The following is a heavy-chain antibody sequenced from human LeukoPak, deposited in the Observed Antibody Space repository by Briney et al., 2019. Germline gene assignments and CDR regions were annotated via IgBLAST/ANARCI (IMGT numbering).Heavy chain of an antibody. V-gene: IGHV3-48*04. D-gene: IGHD3-22*01. Sequence: GGSLRLSCAASGFTFSSYSMNWVRQAPGKGLEWVSYISSSSSTIYYADSVKGRFTISRDNAKNSLHLQMNSLRAEDTAVYYCARLGASSSGKYYFDYWGQGTLVTVSS. CDR2: ISSSSSTI. CDR1: GFTFSSYS. J-gene: IGHJ4*02. CDR3: ARLGASSSGKYYFDY.